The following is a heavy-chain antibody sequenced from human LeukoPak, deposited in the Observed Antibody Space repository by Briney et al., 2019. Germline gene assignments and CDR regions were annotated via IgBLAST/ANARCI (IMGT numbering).Heavy chain of an antibody. Sequence: GGSLRLSCAASGFTFSRYSMNWVRQAPGKGLEWVSSISTSSSYIYYADSVKGRFTISRDNAKNSLFLQMNSLRAEDTAVYYCARGGDHPTFLFQYMDVWGKGTTVTVSS. CDR2: ISTSSSYI. CDR3: ARGGDHPTFLFQYMDV. V-gene: IGHV3-21*06. D-gene: IGHD3-16*01. CDR1: GFTFSRYS. J-gene: IGHJ6*03.